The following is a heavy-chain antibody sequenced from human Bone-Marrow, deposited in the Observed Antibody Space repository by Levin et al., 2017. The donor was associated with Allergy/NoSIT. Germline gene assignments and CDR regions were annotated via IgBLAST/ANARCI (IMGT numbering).Heavy chain of an antibody. Sequence: GESLKISCTASGFTFGDYAMSWVRQAPGKGLEWVGFIRSKAYGGTTEYAASVKGRFTISRDDSKSIAYLQMNSLKTEDTAVYYCTRDRSDYIWGSYRSTDAFDIWGQGTMVTVSS. CDR2: IRSKAYGGTT. V-gene: IGHV3-49*04. CDR1: GFTFGDYA. CDR3: TRDRSDYIWGSYRSTDAFDI. D-gene: IGHD3-16*02. J-gene: IGHJ3*02.